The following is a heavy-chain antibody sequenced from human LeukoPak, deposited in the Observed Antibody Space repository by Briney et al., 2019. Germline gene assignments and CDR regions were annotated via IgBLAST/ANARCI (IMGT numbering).Heavy chain of an antibody. CDR3: AKDLVDWGPNAFDI. D-gene: IGHD7-27*01. J-gene: IGHJ3*02. CDR1: GFIFSSYS. V-gene: IGHV3-48*01. Sequence: PGGSLRLSCAASGFIFSSYSMNWVRQAPGKGLEWVSYISSSSSTIYYADSVKGRFTISRDNSKNTLFLQMNSLRAEDTAVYYCAKDLVDWGPNAFDIWGQGTMVTVSS. CDR2: ISSSSSTI.